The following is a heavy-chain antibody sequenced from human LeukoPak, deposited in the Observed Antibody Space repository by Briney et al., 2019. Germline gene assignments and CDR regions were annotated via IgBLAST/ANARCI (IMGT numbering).Heavy chain of an antibody. Sequence: GGSLRLSCAASGFTFSSYGMHWVRQAPGKGLEYVSAISSNGGSTYYANSVKGRFTISRDNSKNTLYLQMGSLRAEDMAVYYCARGPQGYSGYDWYYYYYMDVWGKGTTVTVSS. CDR2: ISSNGGST. V-gene: IGHV3-64*01. CDR1: GFTFSSYG. CDR3: ARGPQGYSGYDWYYYYYMDV. J-gene: IGHJ6*03. D-gene: IGHD5-12*01.